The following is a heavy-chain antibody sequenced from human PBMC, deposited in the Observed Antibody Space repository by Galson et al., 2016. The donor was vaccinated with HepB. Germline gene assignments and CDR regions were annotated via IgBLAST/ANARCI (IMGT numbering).Heavy chain of an antibody. J-gene: IGHJ2*01. CDR2: MSGSGATT. D-gene: IGHD3-16*01. CDR1: GFTFSSYA. CDR3: AKGKKWIDGVWWYFDL. V-gene: IGHV3-23*01. Sequence: SLRLSCAASGFTFSSYAMSWVRQAPGKGLEWVSAMSGSGATTFYADSVKGRFTISRDNAKNTLYLQMNSLRAEDTAVYYCAKGKKWIDGVWWYFDLWGRGTLVTVSS.